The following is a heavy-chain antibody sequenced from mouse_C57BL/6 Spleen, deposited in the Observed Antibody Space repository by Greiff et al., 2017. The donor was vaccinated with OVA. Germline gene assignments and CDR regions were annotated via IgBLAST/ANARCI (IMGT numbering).Heavy chain of an antibody. V-gene: IGHV5-17*01. J-gene: IGHJ1*03. CDR3: ARAIADWYFGV. Sequence: EVKLVEPGGGLVKPGGSLKLSCAASGFTFSDYGMPWVRQAPETGLECVAYISSGSSTTHYADTVQGRSTISIDTATHTLFLQMASLRSENTAMYYCARAIADWYFGVWGTGTTVTVSS. CDR1: GFTFSDYG. CDR2: ISSGSSTT.